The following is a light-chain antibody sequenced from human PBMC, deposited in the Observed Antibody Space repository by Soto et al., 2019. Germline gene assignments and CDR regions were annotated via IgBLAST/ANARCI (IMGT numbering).Light chain of an antibody. CDR3: QQSFSTFWS. CDR2: GAT. Sequence: DIPMTQSPSSLSASVGDRVSITCRASQNINTYLNWYQHKPGRAPKLLIYGATNLQTGVPSRFTGSGFGTDFTLTIAGLQPDDFATYYCQQSFSTFWSFGQGTNLEIK. J-gene: IGKJ2*01. V-gene: IGKV1-39*01. CDR1: QNINTY.